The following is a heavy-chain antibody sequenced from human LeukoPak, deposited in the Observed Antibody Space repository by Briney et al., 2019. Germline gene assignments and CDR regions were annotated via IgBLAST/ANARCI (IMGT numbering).Heavy chain of an antibody. CDR1: GGSISSYY. CDR3: ARDRELEAANWFDP. Sequence: PSETLSLTCTVSGGSISSYYWSWIRQPPGKGLEWIGYIYYSGSTNYNPSPKSRVTISVDTSKNQFSLKLSSVTAADTAVYYCARDRELEAANWFDPWGQGTLVTVSS. CDR2: IYYSGST. J-gene: IGHJ5*02. V-gene: IGHV4-59*01. D-gene: IGHD1-1*01.